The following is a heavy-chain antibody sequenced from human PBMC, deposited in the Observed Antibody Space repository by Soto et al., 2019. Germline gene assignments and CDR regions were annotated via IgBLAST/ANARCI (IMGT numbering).Heavy chain of an antibody. J-gene: IGHJ6*02. V-gene: IGHV4-39*01. CDR3: ARRIGFRPPTATYYSYGMDV. Sequence: QLQLQESGPGLVKPSETLSLTCTVSGGSISSSSYYWGWIRQPPGKGLEWIGSIYYSGSTYYNPSLKSRVTISVDTSKNQFSLQLISVTAADTAVYYCARRIGFRPPTATYYSYGMDVWGQGTTVTVSS. CDR2: IYYSGST. CDR1: GGSISSSSYY.